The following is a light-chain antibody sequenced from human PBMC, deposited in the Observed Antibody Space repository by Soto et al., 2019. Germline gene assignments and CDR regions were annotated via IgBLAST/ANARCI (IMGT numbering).Light chain of an antibody. V-gene: IGKV1-39*01. J-gene: IGKJ4*01. Sequence: DIQMTQSPSTLSGSVGDRVTLTCRASQSISTYLTWYQQKPGKAPELLIYPASSLQSGVPSRFSGSGSGTDFTLTISSLQPEDFATYYCQQSYTTPHTFGGGTKVDIK. CDR2: PAS. CDR1: QSISTY. CDR3: QQSYTTPHT.